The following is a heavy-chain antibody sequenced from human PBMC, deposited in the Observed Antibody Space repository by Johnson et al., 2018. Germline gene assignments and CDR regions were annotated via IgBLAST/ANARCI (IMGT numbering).Heavy chain of an antibody. V-gene: IGHV3-23*04. CDR3: EKVLFWVDGSGYPFDAFDM. D-gene: IGHD3-22*01. J-gene: IGHJ3*02. CDR2: ISGSGGST. Sequence: VQLVQSGGGLVQPGGSLRLSCAASGFTFSTYAMSWVRQAPGKGLEWVSVISGSGGSTYYADSVKGRFTISRDNSKNTLYLQMNSLRAEDTAVFYCEKVLFWVDGSGYPFDAFDMWGQGTMVTVSS. CDR1: GFTFSTYA.